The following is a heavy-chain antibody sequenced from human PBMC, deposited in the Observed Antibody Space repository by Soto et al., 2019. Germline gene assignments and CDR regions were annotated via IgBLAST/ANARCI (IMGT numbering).Heavy chain of an antibody. CDR1: GFTFTDYD. Sequence: PGGSLRLSCATSGFTFTDYDMSWIRQAPGKGLEWVSYISYSGTTIYYADSVRGRFAISRDNAEKSLYLHMNSLRAEDTAVYYCTRPCRYCNGGGPGTWFDPWGQGTLVTVSS. D-gene: IGHD2-8*02. CDR2: ISYSGTTI. CDR3: TRPCRYCNGGGPGTWFDP. J-gene: IGHJ5*02. V-gene: IGHV3-11*01.